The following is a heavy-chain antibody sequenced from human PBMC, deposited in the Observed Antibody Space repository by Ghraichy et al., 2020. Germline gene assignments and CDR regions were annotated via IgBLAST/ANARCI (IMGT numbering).Heavy chain of an antibody. CDR2: ISAYNGNT. Sequence: ASVKVSCKASGYTFTSYGISWVRQAPGQGLEWMGWISAYNGNTNYAQKLQGRVTMTTDTSTSTAYMELRSLRSDDTAVYYCARGYYYGSGRRHYYYYYGMDVWGQGTTVTVSS. D-gene: IGHD3-10*01. CDR1: GYTFTSYG. V-gene: IGHV1-18*01. CDR3: ARGYYYGSGRRHYYYYYGMDV. J-gene: IGHJ6*02.